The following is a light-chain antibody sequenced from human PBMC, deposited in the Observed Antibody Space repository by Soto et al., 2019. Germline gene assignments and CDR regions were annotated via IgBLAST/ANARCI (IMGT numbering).Light chain of an antibody. V-gene: IGKV3-20*01. Sequence: EVVMTQSPGTLSLSPGVRATLSCWASQTVSSSSLAWYQQKPGQAPRLLIYGASSRATGVPDRFSGSGSGTDFTLTISRLEPEDFAVYYCQQYGSSPRTFGQGTKVDIK. CDR3: QQYGSSPRT. CDR2: GAS. J-gene: IGKJ1*01. CDR1: QTVSSSS.